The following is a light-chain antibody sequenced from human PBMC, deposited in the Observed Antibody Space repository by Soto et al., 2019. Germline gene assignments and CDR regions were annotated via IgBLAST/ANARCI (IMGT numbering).Light chain of an antibody. V-gene: IGLV2-14*01. CDR2: EVS. CDR1: SSDLGGYNY. CDR3: SSYTSSSTLV. J-gene: IGLJ2*01. Sequence: QSVLTKPASVSGSPGQSITISCTGTSSDLGGYNYVSWYQQHPGKAPKVMIYEVSNRPSGVSNRFSGSKSGNTASLTISGLQAEDEADYYCSSYTSSSTLVFGGGTKLTVL.